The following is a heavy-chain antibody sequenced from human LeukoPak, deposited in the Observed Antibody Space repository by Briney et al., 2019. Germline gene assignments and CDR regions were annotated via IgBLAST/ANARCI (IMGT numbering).Heavy chain of an antibody. CDR2: MNPNSGNT. Sequence: ASVKVSCKASGYTFTSYDINWVRQATGQGLEWMGWMNPNSGNTGYAQKFQGRVTMTRNTSISTAYMGLSGLRSEDTAVYYCARGLRNYYGSGSYRKIDYWGQGTLVTVSS. CDR1: GYTFTSYD. CDR3: ARGLRNYYGSGSYRKIDY. J-gene: IGHJ4*02. V-gene: IGHV1-8*01. D-gene: IGHD3-10*01.